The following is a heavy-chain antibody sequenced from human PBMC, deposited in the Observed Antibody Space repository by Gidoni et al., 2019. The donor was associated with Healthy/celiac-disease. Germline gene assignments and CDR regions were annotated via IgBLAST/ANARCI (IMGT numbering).Heavy chain of an antibody. V-gene: IGHV3-23*04. Sequence: EVQLVESGGGLVQPGGSMRLACAAAGVTFSSYDMSCVRQAPGKGLEWVLAISGSGGSTYYADSVKGRFTISRDNSKNTLYLQMNSLRAEDTAVYYCAKALGVPEVYYYYGMDVWGQGTTVTVSS. CDR2: ISGSGGST. CDR3: AKALGVPEVYYYYGMDV. CDR1: GVTFSSYD. D-gene: IGHD3-16*01. J-gene: IGHJ6*02.